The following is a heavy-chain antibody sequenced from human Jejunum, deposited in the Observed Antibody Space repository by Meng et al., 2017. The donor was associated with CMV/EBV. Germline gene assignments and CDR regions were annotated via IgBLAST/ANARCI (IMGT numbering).Heavy chain of an antibody. V-gene: IGHV4-4*07. Sequence: QGQLQASGQGLVKPPETLSLTCTVSDGSISSYYWSWIRQSAGKGLEWIGRIHTSGTTNYNPSLKSRVTLSLDTSKDQFSLKLTSVTAADTAVYYCAREKSSCTSSTCYGVDSWGQGTLVTVSS. J-gene: IGHJ4*02. CDR2: IHTSGTT. CDR3: AREKSSCTSSTCYGVDS. CDR1: DGSISSYY. D-gene: IGHD2-2*01.